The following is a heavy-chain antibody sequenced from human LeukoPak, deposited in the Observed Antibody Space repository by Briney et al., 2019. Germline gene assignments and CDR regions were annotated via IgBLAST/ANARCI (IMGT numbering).Heavy chain of an antibody. V-gene: IGHV3-30-3*01. CDR3: ARVGYSSGWYIDY. Sequence: PGRSLRLSCAASGFTFSSYAMHWVRQAPGKGLEWVAVISYDGSNKYYADSVKGRFTISRDNSKNTLYLQMNSLRAEDTAVYYCARVGYSSGWYIDYWGHGTLVTVSS. CDR1: GFTFSSYA. J-gene: IGHJ4*01. CDR2: ISYDGSNK. D-gene: IGHD6-19*01.